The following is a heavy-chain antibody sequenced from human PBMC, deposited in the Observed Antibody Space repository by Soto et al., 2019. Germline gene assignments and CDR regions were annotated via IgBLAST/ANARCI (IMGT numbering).Heavy chain of an antibody. CDR1: GYTFTSYD. CDR2: MNPNSGNT. D-gene: IGHD2-2*01. V-gene: IGHV1-8*01. Sequence: ASVKVSCKASGYTFTSYDINWVRQATGQGLEWMGWMNPNSGNTGYAQKFQGRVTITADESTSTAYMELSSLRSEDTAVYYCASHSSLRGYCISTSCYGYFYGMDVWGQGTTVTVSS. CDR3: ASHSSLRGYCISTSCYGYFYGMDV. J-gene: IGHJ6*02.